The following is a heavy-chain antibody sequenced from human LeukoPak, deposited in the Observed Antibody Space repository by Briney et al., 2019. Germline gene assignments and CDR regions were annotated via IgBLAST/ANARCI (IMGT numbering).Heavy chain of an antibody. Sequence: LTCAVSGYSISNGYYWGWIRQPPGKGLEWVSYISSSSSYTNYADSVKGRFTISRDNAKNSLYLQMNSLRAEDTAVYYCARSGIAVAGTVDYWGQGTLVTVSS. CDR1: GYSISNGYY. V-gene: IGHV3-11*06. CDR2: ISSSSSYT. CDR3: ARSGIAVAGTVDY. J-gene: IGHJ4*02. D-gene: IGHD6-19*01.